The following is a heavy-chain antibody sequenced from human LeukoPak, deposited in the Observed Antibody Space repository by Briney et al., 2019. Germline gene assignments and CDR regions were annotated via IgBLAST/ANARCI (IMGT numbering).Heavy chain of an antibody. V-gene: IGHV4-59*12. CDR2: IHYSGTT. CDR1: GASISNDF. D-gene: IGHD7-27*01. J-gene: IGHJ4*02. CDR3: ASSLNWETDFDY. Sequence: SETLSLTCTVSGASISNDFWSWIRQPPGKGLEWIGYIHYSGTTNYNPSLESRVSMSVDTSKNQFTLKLSSVTAADTAVYYCASSLNWETDFDYWGQGTLVTVSS.